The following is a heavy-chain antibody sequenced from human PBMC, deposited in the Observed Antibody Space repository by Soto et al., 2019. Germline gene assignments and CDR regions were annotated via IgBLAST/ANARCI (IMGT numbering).Heavy chain of an antibody. V-gene: IGHV4-61*03. CDR2: IYYSGST. CDR3: SRDFRFGVVYPRGIWSMDV. D-gene: IGHD3-3*01. J-gene: IGHJ6*04. Sequence: SETLSLTWTVSGGSVSSGSYYWSWIRQPPGKGLEWIGYIYYSGSTNYNPSLKSRVTISVDTSKNHFSLKLSSATAADTAVYECSRDFRFGVVYPRGIWSMDVWGEGTTVTVSS. CDR1: GGSVSSGSYY.